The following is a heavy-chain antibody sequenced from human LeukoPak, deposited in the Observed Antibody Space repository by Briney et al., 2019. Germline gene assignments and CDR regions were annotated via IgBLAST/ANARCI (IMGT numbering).Heavy chain of an antibody. CDR1: GFTFSNFA. V-gene: IGHV3-30-3*01. CDR2: ISYDGNNK. D-gene: IGHD3-10*01. J-gene: IGHJ5*02. Sequence: GRSLRLSCAASGFTFSNFAMHWVRQTPGKGLEWVAVISYDGNNKYYADSVKGRFTISRDNSKNTLYLQMNSLRAEDTAVYYCARERYGSGSYYHWGQGTLVTVSS. CDR3: ARERYGSGSYYH.